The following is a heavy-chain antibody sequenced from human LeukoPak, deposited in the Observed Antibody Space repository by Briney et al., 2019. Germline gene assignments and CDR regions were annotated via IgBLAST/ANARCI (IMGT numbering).Heavy chain of an antibody. CDR2: IYYSGST. CDR1: GGSVSSGGYY. D-gene: IGHD4-11*01. V-gene: IGHV4-61*08. Sequence: PSETLSLTCTVSGGSVSSGGYYWSWIRQPPGKGLEWIGYIYYSGSTNYNPSLKSRVTISVDTSKNQFSLKLRSVTAADTAVYYCARDSSGYSSSWYFDLWGRGTLVTVSS. CDR3: ARDSSGYSSSWYFDL. J-gene: IGHJ2*01.